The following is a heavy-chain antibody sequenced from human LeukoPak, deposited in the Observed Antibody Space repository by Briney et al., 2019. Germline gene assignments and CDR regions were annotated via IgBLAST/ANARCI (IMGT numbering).Heavy chain of an antibody. Sequence: SETLSLTCTVSGGSISSSTHYWGWIRQPPGKGLEWIGSMYYSGISYYNPSLKSRVTISLDTSKNQFSLKLSSVTAADTAVYYCATGASGTQQLAPCWGQGTLDTVSS. CDR1: GGSISSSTHY. V-gene: IGHV4-39*01. CDR2: MYYSGIS. D-gene: IGHD6-13*01. CDR3: ATGASGTQQLAPC. J-gene: IGHJ4*02.